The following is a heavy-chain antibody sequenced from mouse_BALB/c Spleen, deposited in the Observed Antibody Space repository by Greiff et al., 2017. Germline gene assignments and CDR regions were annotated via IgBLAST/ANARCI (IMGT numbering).Heavy chain of an antibody. CDR2: ISYSGST. D-gene: IGHD1-1*01. J-gene: IGHJ1*01. V-gene: IGHV3-8*02. CDR1: GDSITSGY. Sequence: EVQGVESGPSLVKPSQTLSLTCSVTGDSITSGYWNWIRKFPGNKLEYMGYISYSGSTYYNPSLKSRISITRDTSKNQYYLQLNSVTTEDTATYYCASKSILITTAPYWYFDVWGAGTTVTVSS. CDR3: ASKSILITTAPYWYFDV.